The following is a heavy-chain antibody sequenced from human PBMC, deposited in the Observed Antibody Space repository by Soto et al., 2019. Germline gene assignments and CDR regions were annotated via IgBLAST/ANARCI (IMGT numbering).Heavy chain of an antibody. CDR2: INHSGST. V-gene: IGHV4-34*01. CDR3: ARGGYYDFWSGNYYYGMYV. D-gene: IGHD3-3*01. Sequence: SETLSLTCAVYGGSFSGYYWSWIRQPPGKKLEWMGEINHSGSTNYNPSLKSRVTISVDTSKNQFSLKLSSVTAADTAVYFCARGGYYDFWSGNYYYGMYVWGQGTTVTVSS. J-gene: IGHJ6*02. CDR1: GGSFSGYY.